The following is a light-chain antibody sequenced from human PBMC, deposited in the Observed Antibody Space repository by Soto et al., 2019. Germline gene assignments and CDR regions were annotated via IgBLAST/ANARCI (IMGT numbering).Light chain of an antibody. Sequence: QSALTQPASVSGSPGQSITISCAGVSSDVGGYKYVSWYQQHPGKAPKLMIFEVNNRPSVVSSRFSGSESGNTASLTISDIQAEDEADYYCSFYTSSRSLVFGGGTKLTVL. CDR1: SSDVGGYKY. J-gene: IGLJ2*01. CDR2: EVN. CDR3: SFYTSSRSLV. V-gene: IGLV2-14*01.